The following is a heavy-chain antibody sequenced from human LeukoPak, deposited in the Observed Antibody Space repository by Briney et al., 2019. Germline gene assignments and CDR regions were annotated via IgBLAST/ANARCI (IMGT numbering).Heavy chain of an antibody. CDR3: AREVQTVAGSTMFDY. V-gene: IGHV3-9*01. CDR2: INWNSGFR. D-gene: IGHD6-19*01. J-gene: IGHJ4*02. Sequence: GGSLRLSCAASGFKFDDYAMHWVRQIPGKGLEWVASINWNSGFRDYGDSVKGRVTISRDNAKNSLYLQMNSLRAEDTAVYYCAREVQTVAGSTMFDYWGQGTLVNVSS. CDR1: GFKFDDYA.